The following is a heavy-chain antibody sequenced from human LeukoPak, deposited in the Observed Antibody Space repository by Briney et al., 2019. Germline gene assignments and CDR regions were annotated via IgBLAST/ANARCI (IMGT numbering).Heavy chain of an antibody. V-gene: IGHV1-69*05. CDR1: GGTFSSYA. Sequence: GASVKVSCKASGGTFSSYAISWVRQAPGQGLEWMGGIIPIFGTANYAQKFLGRVTITTDESTSTAYMEPSSLRSEDTAVYYCARSIFYGDYAPWYYFDYWGQGTLVTVSS. D-gene: IGHD4-17*01. CDR3: ARSIFYGDYAPWYYFDY. CDR2: IIPIFGTA. J-gene: IGHJ4*02.